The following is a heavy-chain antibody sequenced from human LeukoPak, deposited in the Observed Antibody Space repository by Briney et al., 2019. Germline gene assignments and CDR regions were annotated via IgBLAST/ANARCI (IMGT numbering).Heavy chain of an antibody. CDR3: ARVAWRYDFWSGYYAYHLDY. CDR1: VSSLRSDL. J-gene: IGHJ4*02. V-gene: IGHV3-74*01. D-gene: IGHD3-3*01. Sequence: GESLRLAWAAPVSSLRSDLTHWVRPAPGNVMGRDSRKHRDGRSTSYANSEKVRFTISRDNDKNTLYLQMNSLKAEDTAVYYCARVAWRYDFWSGYYAYHLDYWGQGTLVTVSS. CDR2: KHRDGRST.